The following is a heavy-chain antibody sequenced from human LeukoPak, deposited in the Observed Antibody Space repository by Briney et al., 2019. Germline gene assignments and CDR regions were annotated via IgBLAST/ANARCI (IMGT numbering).Heavy chain of an antibody. CDR2: LACLDASCTE. CDR1: GFTFGTFD. V-gene: IGHV3-23*01. D-gene: IGHD3-10*01. J-gene: IGHJ4*02. Sequence: GGSLRLSCAASGFTFGTFDMSWVRQAPGKGLEWVSTLACLDASCTEYYSDSVKGRFSISRDTSRSTLSLQVNSLRVEDTAMYYCVRDSEGSFDYWGQGTLVTASS. CDR3: VRDSEGSFDY.